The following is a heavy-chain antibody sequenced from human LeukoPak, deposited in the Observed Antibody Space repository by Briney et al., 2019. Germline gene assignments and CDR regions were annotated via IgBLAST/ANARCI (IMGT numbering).Heavy chain of an antibody. D-gene: IGHD3-22*01. CDR3: ANPRYDSSGYYYVD. Sequence: GASVKGSCKASGYTFTDYTMHWLRQAPGQRLDWRGGINGGSGNTKYSPEFQGRVTITRDTSASTAYMALSSLRSQDTAVYYCANPRYDSSGYYYVDWGQGTLVTVSS. J-gene: IGHJ4*02. CDR2: INGGSGNT. CDR1: GYTFTDYT. V-gene: IGHV1-3*01.